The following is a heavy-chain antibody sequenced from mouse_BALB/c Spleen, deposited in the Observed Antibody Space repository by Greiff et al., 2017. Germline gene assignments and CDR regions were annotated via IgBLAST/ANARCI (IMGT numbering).Heavy chain of an antibody. Sequence: QVQLQQSGAVLAKPGASVKMSCKASGYTFTSYWMHWVKQRPGQGLEWIGYINPSTGYTEYNQKFKDKATLTADKSSSTAYMQLSSLTSEDSAVYYCARGRWDYFDYWGQGTTLTVSS. CDR1: GYTFTSYW. CDR2: INPSTGYT. J-gene: IGHJ2*01. D-gene: IGHD1-1*02. V-gene: IGHV1-7*01. CDR3: ARGRWDYFDY.